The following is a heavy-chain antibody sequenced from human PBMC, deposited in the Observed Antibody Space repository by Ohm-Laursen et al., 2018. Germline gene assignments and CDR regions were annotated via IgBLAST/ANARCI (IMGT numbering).Heavy chain of an antibody. CDR3: ASGVSYDRSAYASLDALDI. V-gene: IGHV4-31*02. Sequence: TLSLTWTVSGGSISSGASYWTWIRQHPGKGLEWVGYISYSGSTYYNPSLKSRITISVDTSRTQFSLKLSSVTAADTAVYFCASGVSYDRSAYASLDALDIWGQGTMVTVSS. CDR2: ISYSGST. J-gene: IGHJ3*02. D-gene: IGHD3-22*01. CDR1: GGSISSGASY.